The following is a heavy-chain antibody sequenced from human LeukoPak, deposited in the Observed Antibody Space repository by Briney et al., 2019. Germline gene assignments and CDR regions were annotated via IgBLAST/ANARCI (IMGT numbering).Heavy chain of an antibody. CDR2: INPNSGGT. V-gene: IGHV1-2*02. J-gene: IGHJ5*02. CDR3: ARGDYYDSSGYSPRFDP. D-gene: IGHD3-22*01. Sequence: GTSVKVSCKASGYTFTGYYMHWVRQAPGQGLEWMGWINPNSGGTNYAQKFQGRVTMTRDTSISTAYMELSRLRSDDTAVYYCARGDYYDSSGYSPRFDPWGQGTLVTVSS. CDR1: GYTFTGYY.